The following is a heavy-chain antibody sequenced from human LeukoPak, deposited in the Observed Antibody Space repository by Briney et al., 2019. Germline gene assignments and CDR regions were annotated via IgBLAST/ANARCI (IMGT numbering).Heavy chain of an antibody. CDR3: SGGTYYEDGSGYYDI. CDR2: INSYGSST. D-gene: IGHD3-22*01. CDR1: GFTFSRYW. Sequence: GGSLRLSCAASGFTFSRYWMLWVRQAPAKGLVWVSRINSYGSSTSYADYVQARFTISSDNANNTLHLQLNSQSAEDTAVDYCSGGTYYEDGSGYYDIWGQGTMVTVSS. V-gene: IGHV3-74*01. J-gene: IGHJ3*02.